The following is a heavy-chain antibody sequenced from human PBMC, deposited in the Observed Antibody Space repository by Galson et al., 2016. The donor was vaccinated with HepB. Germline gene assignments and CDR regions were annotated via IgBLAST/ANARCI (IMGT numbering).Heavy chain of an antibody. CDR1: EFTFSDFW. Sequence: SLRLSCAGSEFTFSDFWIGWVRQMPGKGPEWMGIVYSGDSDARYSPSFQGQVTISADKSINTAYLQWSSLKASDTAIYYCARLVRGDAFDIWGQGTLVIVSS. J-gene: IGHJ3*02. CDR2: VYSGDSDA. V-gene: IGHV5-51*01. CDR3: ARLVRGDAFDI. D-gene: IGHD3-10*01.